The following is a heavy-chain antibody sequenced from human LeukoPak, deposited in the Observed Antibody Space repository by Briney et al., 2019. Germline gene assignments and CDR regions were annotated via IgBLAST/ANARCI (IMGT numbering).Heavy chain of an antibody. J-gene: IGHJ3*02. CDR1: GGSINGYY. V-gene: IGHV4-59*08. CDR3: ARRDVDEYDAFDI. Sequence: SETLSLTCTVSGGSINGYYWSWIRQPPGKGLEWIGYIYYSGSTNYDPSLKSRVTISVDTSKNQFSLKLSSVTAADTAVYYCARRDVDEYDAFDIWGQGTMVTVSS. D-gene: IGHD2-2*01. CDR2: IYYSGST.